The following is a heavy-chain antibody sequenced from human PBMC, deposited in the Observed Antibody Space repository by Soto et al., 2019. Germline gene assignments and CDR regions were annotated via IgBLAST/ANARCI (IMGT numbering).Heavy chain of an antibody. V-gene: IGHV3-30-3*01. Sequence: GGSLRLSCAASEFTFSSYAMHWVRQAPGKGLEWVAVISYDGSNKYYADSVKGRFTISRDNSKNTLYLQMNSLRAEDTAVYYCARDMRVTYYYDSSGRSDAFDIWGQGTMVTVSS. D-gene: IGHD3-22*01. CDR1: EFTFSSYA. CDR3: ARDMRVTYYYDSSGRSDAFDI. CDR2: ISYDGSNK. J-gene: IGHJ3*02.